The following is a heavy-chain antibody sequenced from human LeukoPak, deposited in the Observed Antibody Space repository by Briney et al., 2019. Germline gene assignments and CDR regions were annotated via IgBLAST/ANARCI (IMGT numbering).Heavy chain of an antibody. J-gene: IGHJ4*02. Sequence: GGSLRLSCAASGFPFSSYWMSWVRQAPWKGLEWVANIKQDGGEMFYVDSVKGRFTISRDNAKNSLYLQMNSLRAEDTAVYYCAREDHANYNYWGQGTLVTVSS. CDR1: GFPFSSYW. D-gene: IGHD4/OR15-4a*01. CDR2: IKQDGGEM. V-gene: IGHV3-7*01. CDR3: AREDHANYNY.